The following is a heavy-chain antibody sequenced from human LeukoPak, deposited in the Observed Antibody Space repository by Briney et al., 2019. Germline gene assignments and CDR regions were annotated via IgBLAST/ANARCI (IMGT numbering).Heavy chain of an antibody. CDR3: ARDRLQWLVWGNWFDP. J-gene: IGHJ5*02. CDR2: IKQDGSEK. CDR1: GFTFSSDW. Sequence: GGSLRLSRAASGFTFSSDWMSWVRQAPGKGLEWVANIKQDGSEKYYVDSVKGRFTISRDNAKNSLYLQMNSLRAEDTAVYYCARDRLQWLVWGNWFDPWGQGTLVTVSS. V-gene: IGHV3-7*01. D-gene: IGHD6-19*01.